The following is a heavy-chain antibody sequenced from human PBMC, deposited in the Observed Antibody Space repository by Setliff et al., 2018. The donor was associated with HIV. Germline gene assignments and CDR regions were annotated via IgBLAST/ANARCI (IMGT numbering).Heavy chain of an antibody. CDR2: ISPYNGNT. Sequence: GASVKVSCKASGYPFTSYGISWVRQAPGQGLEWMGWISPYNGNTEYERKVQGRVAMTTDTSTSTAYVELRSLRSDDTAVYFCAREYRATLNFRVAFDIWGQGTMVTVSS. CDR1: GYPFTSYG. V-gene: IGHV1-18*01. D-gene: IGHD3-10*01. J-gene: IGHJ3*02. CDR3: AREYRATLNFRVAFDI.